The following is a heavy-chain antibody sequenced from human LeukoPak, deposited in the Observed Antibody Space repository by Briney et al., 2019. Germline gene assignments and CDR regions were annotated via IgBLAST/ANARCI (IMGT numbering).Heavy chain of an antibody. D-gene: IGHD6-19*01. CDR1: GGSISSDDYA. CDR3: ARDSGGWFYFDY. J-gene: IGHJ4*02. Sequence: SETLSLTCTVSGGSISSDDYAWSWIRQHPGKGLEWIGYIYYSGSTYYNPSLKSRVTISVDTSKNQFSLKLSSVTAADTAVYYCARDSGGWFYFDYWGQGTLVTVSS. V-gene: IGHV4-31*03. CDR2: IYYSGST.